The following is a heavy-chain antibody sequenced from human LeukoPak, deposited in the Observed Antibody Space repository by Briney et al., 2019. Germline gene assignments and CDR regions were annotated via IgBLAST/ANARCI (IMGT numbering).Heavy chain of an antibody. CDR3: ARGLYDFWSGYMAFDY. CDR2: IYSGGST. CDR1: GFTVSSSY. D-gene: IGHD3-3*01. Sequence: PGGSLRLSCAASGFTVSSSYMSWVRQAPGKGLEWVSVIYSGGSTYYADSVKGRFTISRDNSKNTLYLQMNSLRAEDTAVYYCARGLYDFWSGYMAFDYWGQGTLVTVSS. V-gene: IGHV3-53*01. J-gene: IGHJ4*02.